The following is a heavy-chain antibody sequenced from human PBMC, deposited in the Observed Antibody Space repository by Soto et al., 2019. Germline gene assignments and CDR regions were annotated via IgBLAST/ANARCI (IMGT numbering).Heavy chain of an antibody. V-gene: IGHV4-4*07. CDR2: IHDTGRT. CDR1: GDSLSTYY. D-gene: IGHD3-16*02. CDR3: ARESVSGTYRFDS. J-gene: IGHJ4*02. Sequence: SETLSLTCTVSGDSLSTYYWSWIRQPAGERLEWIGRIHDTGRTNYNPSLKSRVTMSVDTSKNQFSLRVNSVTDADTAVYYCARESVSGTYRFDSWGQGTLVTVSS.